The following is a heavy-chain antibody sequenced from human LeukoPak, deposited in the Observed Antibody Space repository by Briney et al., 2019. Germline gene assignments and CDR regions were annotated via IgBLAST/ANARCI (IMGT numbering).Heavy chain of an antibody. V-gene: IGHV4-39*07. Sequence: PSETLSLTCTVSGGSISSSSYYWGWIRQPPGKGLEWIGSIYYSGSTYYNPSLKSRVTISVDTSKNQFSLKLSSVTAADTAVYYCAREAPSSIAAHLDWFDPWGQGTLVTVSS. D-gene: IGHD6-6*01. J-gene: IGHJ5*02. CDR2: IYYSGST. CDR3: AREAPSSIAAHLDWFDP. CDR1: GGSISSSSYY.